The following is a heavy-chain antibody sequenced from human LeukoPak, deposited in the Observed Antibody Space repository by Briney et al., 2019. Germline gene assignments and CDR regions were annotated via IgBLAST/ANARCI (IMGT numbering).Heavy chain of an antibody. CDR2: ITYDGSNK. CDR1: GFTFSNFA. D-gene: IGHD1-26*01. CDR3: ARGLLGTTTSYFDY. Sequence: GGSLRLSCAASGFTFSNFAMHWVRQAPGKGLEWVAVITYDGSNKYYAESVKGRFTISRDNSKNTLDLQMNSLRAEDTAVYYCARGLLGTTTSYFDYWGQGTLVTVSS. V-gene: IGHV3-30-3*01. J-gene: IGHJ4*02.